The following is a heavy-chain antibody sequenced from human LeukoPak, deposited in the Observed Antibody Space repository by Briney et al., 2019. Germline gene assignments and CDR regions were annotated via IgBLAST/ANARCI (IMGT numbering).Heavy chain of an antibody. Sequence: ASVKVSCKASGFTFTSFGFSWVRQAPGQGLEWMGWISAYNGNTNYAQNLQGRVTMTTDASTSTVYMELRSLRADDTAMYHCGRWRESSRWPPGYLQHWGQGTMVTVSS. CDR1: GFTFTSFG. J-gene: IGHJ1*01. CDR2: ISAYNGNT. D-gene: IGHD6-13*01. CDR3: GRWRESSRWPPGYLQH. V-gene: IGHV1-18*01.